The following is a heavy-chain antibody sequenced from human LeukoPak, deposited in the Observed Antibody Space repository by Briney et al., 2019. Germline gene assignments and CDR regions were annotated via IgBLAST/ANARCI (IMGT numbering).Heavy chain of an antibody. J-gene: IGHJ4*02. CDR3: ARAGLETYYGKSYFDY. V-gene: IGHV4-39*01. Sequence: KPSETLSLACTVSGGSISSSSYYWGWIRQPPGKGLEWIGSVYYSGSTYYNPSLKSRVTISVDTSKNQFSLKLSSVTAADTAVYYCARAGLETYYGKSYFDYWGQGTLVTASS. D-gene: IGHD3-10*01. CDR2: VYYSGST. CDR1: GGSISSSSYY.